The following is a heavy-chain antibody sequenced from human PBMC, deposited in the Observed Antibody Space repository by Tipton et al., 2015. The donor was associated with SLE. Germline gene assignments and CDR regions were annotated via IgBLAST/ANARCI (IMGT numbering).Heavy chain of an antibody. J-gene: IGHJ4*02. CDR3: ALGYYSRGDY. Sequence: TLSLTCIVSGDSISSNTYFWGWIRQPPGKGLEWIGSINYSGSTYYNPSLKSRVTISVDTSKNQFSLKLSSVTAADTAVYYCALGYYSRGDYWGQGTLVTVSS. CDR2: INYSGST. V-gene: IGHV4-39*01. D-gene: IGHD3-3*01. CDR1: GDSISSNTYF.